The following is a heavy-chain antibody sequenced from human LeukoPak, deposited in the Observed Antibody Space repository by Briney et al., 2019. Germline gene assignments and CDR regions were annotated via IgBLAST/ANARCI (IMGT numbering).Heavy chain of an antibody. CDR2: IYPGDSDT. CDR1: GYSFTSYW. CDR3: ARLTRSDYGGKGARGLQSWYFDL. Sequence: GESLKISCKGSGYSFTSYWIGWVRQMPGKGLEWMGIIYPGDSDTRYSPSFQGQVTISADKSISTAYLQWSSLKASDTAMYYSARLTRSDYGGKGARGLQSWYFDLWGRGTLVTVSS. V-gene: IGHV5-51*01. D-gene: IGHD4-23*01. J-gene: IGHJ2*01.